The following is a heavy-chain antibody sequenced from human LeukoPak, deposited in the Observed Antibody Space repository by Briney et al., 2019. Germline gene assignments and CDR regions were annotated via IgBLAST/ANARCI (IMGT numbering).Heavy chain of an antibody. Sequence: PSETLSLTCTVSGGSISSSSYQWGWIRQPPEKGLEWIGSIYYSGSTYYNPSLKSRVTVSVDTSKNQFSLKLSSVTAADTAVYYCARISIVVVPAYFDYWGQGTLVTVSS. J-gene: IGHJ4*02. D-gene: IGHD2-2*01. CDR2: IYYSGST. CDR1: GGSISSSSYQ. CDR3: ARISIVVVPAYFDY. V-gene: IGHV4-39*01.